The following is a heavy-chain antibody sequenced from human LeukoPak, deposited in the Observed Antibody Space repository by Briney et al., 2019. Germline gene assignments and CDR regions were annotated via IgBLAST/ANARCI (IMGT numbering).Heavy chain of an antibody. V-gene: IGHV4-4*02. CDR2: IYHSGST. CDR1: GGSISSSNW. CDR3: AWTGIVGATNIDC. D-gene: IGHD1-26*01. Sequence: SETLSLTCAVSGGSISSSNWWSWVRQPPGKGLEWIGEIYHSGSTNYNPSLKSRVTISVDKSKNQFSLKLSSVTAADTAVYYCAWTGIVGATNIDCWGQGTLVAVSS. J-gene: IGHJ4*02.